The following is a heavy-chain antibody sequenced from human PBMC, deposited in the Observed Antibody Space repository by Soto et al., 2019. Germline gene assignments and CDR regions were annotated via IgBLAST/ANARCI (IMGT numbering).Heavy chain of an antibody. J-gene: IGHJ3*02. CDR2: IYSGGST. Sequence: PGGSLRLSCAASGFTVSSNYMSWVRQAPGKGLEWVSVIYSGGSTYYADSVKGRFTISRDNSKNTLYLQMNSLRAEDTAVYYCARGYLGGYGSGSYYNAHRAFHIWGPGPMVTVSS. CDR1: GFTVSSNY. V-gene: IGHV3-66*01. CDR3: ARGYLGGYGSGSYYNAHRAFHI. D-gene: IGHD3-10*01.